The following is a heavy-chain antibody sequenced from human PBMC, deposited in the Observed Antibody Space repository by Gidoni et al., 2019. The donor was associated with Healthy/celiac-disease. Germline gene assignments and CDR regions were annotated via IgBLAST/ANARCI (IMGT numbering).Heavy chain of an antibody. J-gene: IGHJ4*02. CDR3: ASRGYSSSWTPFDY. Sequence: EVQLVETGGGLIQPGGSLRLSCAASGFTGSSNYMSWVRQAPGKGLEWVSVIYSGGSPYYADSVKGRFTISRDNSKNTLYLQRNSLRAEDTAVYYCASRGYSSSWTPFDYWGQGTLVTVSS. CDR1: GFTGSSNY. V-gene: IGHV3-53*02. D-gene: IGHD6-13*01. CDR2: IYSGGSP.